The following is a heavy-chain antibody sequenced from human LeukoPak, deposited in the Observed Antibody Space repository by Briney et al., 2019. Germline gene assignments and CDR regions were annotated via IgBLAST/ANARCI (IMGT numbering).Heavy chain of an antibody. D-gene: IGHD2-2*01. J-gene: IGHJ4*02. CDR3: GRAHCSRRCCYWIGDY. CDR1: DYTFTSYG. Sequence: ASVKVSCKASDYTFTSYGISWVRQAPGQGLEWMGWISGDNDYTNYAQKYQGRVTMTTDSSTSTAYMELRSLRFDDTAVYYCGRAHCSRRCCYWIGDYWGQGTLVTVSS. CDR2: ISGDNDYT. V-gene: IGHV1-18*01.